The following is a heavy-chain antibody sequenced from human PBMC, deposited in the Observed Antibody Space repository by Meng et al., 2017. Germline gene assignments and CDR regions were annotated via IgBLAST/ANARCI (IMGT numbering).Heavy chain of an antibody. Sequence: GESLKTSCAASGFTLSNAWMSWVRQAPGKGLEWVGRIQSKADGGTTDYAAPVKGRFTISRDDSKNTLYLQLNSLKTEDTAVYYCTTGSEKYYYDSSGYYYFDYWGQGTLVTVSS. CDR2: IQSKADGGTT. CDR3: TTGSEKYYYDSSGYYYFDY. V-gene: IGHV3-15*01. D-gene: IGHD3-22*01. J-gene: IGHJ4*02. CDR1: GFTLSNAW.